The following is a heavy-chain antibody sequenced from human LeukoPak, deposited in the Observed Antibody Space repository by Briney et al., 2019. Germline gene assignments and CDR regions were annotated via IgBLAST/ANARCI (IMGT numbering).Heavy chain of an antibody. V-gene: IGHV4-34*01. CDR2: INHSGST. Sequence: SETLSLTCAVYGGSFSGYYWSWIRQPPGKGLEWIGEINHSGSTNYNPSFKSRVTISVDTSKNQFSLKLSSVTAADTAVYYCATTATLNHWGGRAFDIWGQGTMVTVSS. D-gene: IGHD7-27*01. CDR1: GGSFSGYY. CDR3: ATTATLNHWGGRAFDI. J-gene: IGHJ3*02.